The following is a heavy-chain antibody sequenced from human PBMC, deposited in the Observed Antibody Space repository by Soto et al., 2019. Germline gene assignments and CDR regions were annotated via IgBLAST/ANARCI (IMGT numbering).Heavy chain of an antibody. CDR1: GYTFTSYD. J-gene: IGHJ4*02. V-gene: IGHV1-8*01. Sequence: GASVKVSCKASGYTFTSYDINWVRQATGQGLEWMGWMNPNSGNTGYAQKFQGRVTMTRNTSISTAYMELSSLRSEDTAVYYCARTSPVKKYQLRYWPFDYWGQGTLVTVSS. CDR2: MNPNSGNT. CDR3: ARTSPVKKYQLRYWPFDY. D-gene: IGHD2-2*01.